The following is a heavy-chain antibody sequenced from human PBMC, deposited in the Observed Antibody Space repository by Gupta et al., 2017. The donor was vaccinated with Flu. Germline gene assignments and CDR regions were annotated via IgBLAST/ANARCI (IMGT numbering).Heavy chain of an antibody. D-gene: IGHD6-13*01. CDR3: ARVQDKRSRGVASSWKEGDYYYYGMDV. V-gene: IGHV3-7*01. J-gene: IGHJ6*02. Sequence: VDSVKGRFTISRDNAKNSLYLQMNSLRAEDTAVYYCARVQDKRSRGVASSWKEGDYYYYGMDVWGQGTTVTVSS.